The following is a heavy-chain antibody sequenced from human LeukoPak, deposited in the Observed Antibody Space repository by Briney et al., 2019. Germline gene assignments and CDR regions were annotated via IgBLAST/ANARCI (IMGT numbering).Heavy chain of an antibody. CDR3: ARYVDIVATSSPGFDY. J-gene: IGHJ4*02. Sequence: PSETLSLTCTVSGGSISSGDYSWSWIRQPPGKGLEWIGYIYYSGSTYYNPSLKSRVTISVDTSKNQFSLKLSSVTAADTAVYYCARYVDIVATSSPGFDYWGQGTLVTVSS. D-gene: IGHD5-12*01. CDR1: GGSISSGDYS. V-gene: IGHV4-30-4*01. CDR2: IYYSGST.